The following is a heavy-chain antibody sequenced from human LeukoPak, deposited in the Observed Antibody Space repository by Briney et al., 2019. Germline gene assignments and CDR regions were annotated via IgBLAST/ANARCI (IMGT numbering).Heavy chain of an antibody. CDR1: GFTFSSYA. Sequence: GGSLRLSCAASGFTFSSYAMSWVRQAPGKGLEWVSTIDGSGRDTFYSDSVKGRFTISRDNSKNTLFLQMNSLGAEDTATYFCGGRTGSGSFYDYWGQGTLVTVSS. D-gene: IGHD3-10*01. CDR3: GGRTGSGSFYDY. CDR2: IDGSGRDT. J-gene: IGHJ4*02. V-gene: IGHV3-23*01.